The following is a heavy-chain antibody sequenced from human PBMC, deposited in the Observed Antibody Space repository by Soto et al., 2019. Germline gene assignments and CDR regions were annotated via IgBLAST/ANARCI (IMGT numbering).Heavy chain of an antibody. CDR1: GYTFTSYD. J-gene: IGHJ6*02. CDR2: MNPNSANT. V-gene: IGHV1-8*01. Sequence: QVQLVQSGAEVKQPGASVKVSCKASGYTFTSYDINWVRQATGQGLEWMGWMNPNSANTGYAQKFQGRVTMARNTSISTAYLELSSLGSEDTAVYYSAREGVRGMDVWGQGTTVTVSS. CDR3: AREGVRGMDV. D-gene: IGHD3-16*01.